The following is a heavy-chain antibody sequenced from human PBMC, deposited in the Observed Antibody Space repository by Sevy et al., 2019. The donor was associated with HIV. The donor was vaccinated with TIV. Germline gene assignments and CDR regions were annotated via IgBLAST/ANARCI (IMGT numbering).Heavy chain of an antibody. V-gene: IGHV4-34*01. CDR1: GGSFSGYY. D-gene: IGHD1-26*01. CDR3: ARDSGSYYEGYYFDY. Sequence: SETLSLTCAVYGGSFSGYYWSWIRQPPGKGLERIGEINHSGSTNYNPSLKSRVTISVDTSKNQFSLKLSSVTAADTAVYYCARDSGSYYEGYYFDYWGQGTLVTVSS. J-gene: IGHJ4*02. CDR2: INHSGST.